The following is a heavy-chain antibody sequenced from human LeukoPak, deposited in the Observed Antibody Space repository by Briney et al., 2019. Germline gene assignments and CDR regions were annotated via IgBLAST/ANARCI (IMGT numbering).Heavy chain of an antibody. CDR3: TRLWGDCGGDCYSHDF. CDR1: GFTFSGSA. V-gene: IGHV3-73*01. CDR2: IRSKADSYAT. D-gene: IGHD2-21*02. Sequence: PGGSLRLSCVASGFTFSGSAMHWVRQASGKGLEWVGRIRSKADSYATAYAASVKGRFTISRDDSKNTAYLQMNSLRTEDTAVYYCTRLWGDCGGDCYSHDFWGQGALVTVSS. J-gene: IGHJ4*02.